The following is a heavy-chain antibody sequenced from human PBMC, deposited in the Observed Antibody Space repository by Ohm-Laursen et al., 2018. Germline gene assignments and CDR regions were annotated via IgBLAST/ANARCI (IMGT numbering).Heavy chain of an antibody. CDR2: INPSGGST. D-gene: IGHD1-26*01. CDR3: TTTTANWFDP. J-gene: IGHJ5*02. Sequence: ESSVKVSCKASGYTFTSYYMHWVRQAPGQGLEWMGIINPSGGSTSYAQKFQGRVTMTRDTSTSTAYMELSSLRSEDTAVHYCTTTTANWFDPWGQGTLVTVSS. V-gene: IGHV1-46*01. CDR1: GYTFTSYY.